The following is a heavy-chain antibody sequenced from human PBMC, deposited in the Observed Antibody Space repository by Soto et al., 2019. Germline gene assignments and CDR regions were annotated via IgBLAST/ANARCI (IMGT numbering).Heavy chain of an antibody. D-gene: IGHD1-1*01. CDR2: LYDVDGS. CDR3: ATWHEREPAFDV. Sequence: DVQLVESGGGLIQPGESLRLSCAAFGLTISGKKYVAWVRQAPGKGLEWVSALYDVDGSFYADSVTGRFTTSSDSSKTTVYLHTNDLRPDDTAVYYCATWHEREPAFDVWGQGTTVTISS. V-gene: IGHV3-53*01. J-gene: IGHJ3*01. CDR1: GLTISGKKY.